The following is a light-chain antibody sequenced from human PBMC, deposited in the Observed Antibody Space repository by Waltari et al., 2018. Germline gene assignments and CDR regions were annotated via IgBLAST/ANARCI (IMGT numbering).Light chain of an antibody. CDR2: KDT. Sequence: SYELTQPPSVSVSPGQTARITCSAAALPDQYAYWYKQKPGQAPVLIIYKDTERPSGIPDRFSGSSSGTTVTLTITGVQAEDEADYYCQSSDSSGTPSVVFGGGTKLTVL. V-gene: IGLV3-25*03. J-gene: IGLJ2*01. CDR3: QSSDSSGTPSVV. CDR1: ALPDQY.